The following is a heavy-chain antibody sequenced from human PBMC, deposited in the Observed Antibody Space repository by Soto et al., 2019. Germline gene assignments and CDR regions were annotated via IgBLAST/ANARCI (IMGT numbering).Heavy chain of an antibody. D-gene: IGHD5-12*01. CDR1: GGFFSTNC. J-gene: IGHJ4*02. CDR2: IDNRGRT. Sequence: QVQLQQWGAGLVKPSETLSLTCAVHGGFFSTNCWMWIRQPPGKGLEWIGEIDNRGRTNYLPSLRSPVTVALDTSKSQVSLKLTSVTAADTAVYYWARKGVEATWGAINFWGQGTLVTVSS. V-gene: IGHV4-34*01. CDR3: ARKGVEATWGAINF.